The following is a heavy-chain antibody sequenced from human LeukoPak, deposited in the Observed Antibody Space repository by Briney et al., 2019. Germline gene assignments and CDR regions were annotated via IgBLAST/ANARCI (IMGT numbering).Heavy chain of an antibody. CDR2: IYYSGST. V-gene: IGHV4-59*01. D-gene: IGHD4-23*01. Sequence: SETLSLTCTVSDGSISSYYWSWIRQPPGKGLEWIGYIYYSGSTNYNPSLKSRVTISVDTSKNQFSLKLSSVTAADTAVYYCARGLRWSNLDYWGQGTLVTVSS. CDR1: DGSISSYY. J-gene: IGHJ4*02. CDR3: ARGLRWSNLDY.